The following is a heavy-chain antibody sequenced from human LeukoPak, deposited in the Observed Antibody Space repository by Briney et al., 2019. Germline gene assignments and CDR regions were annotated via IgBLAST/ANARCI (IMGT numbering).Heavy chain of an antibody. CDR1: GGSFSTYY. V-gene: IGHV4-34*01. Sequence: PSETLSLTCAVYGGSFSTYYWSWIRQPPGKGLEWIGEVNHSGSTNYNPSLKSRVTISVDTSKNQFSLKLSSVTAADTAVYYCARLATGDLDYWGQGTLVTVSS. J-gene: IGHJ4*02. D-gene: IGHD7-27*01. CDR3: ARLATGDLDY. CDR2: VNHSGST.